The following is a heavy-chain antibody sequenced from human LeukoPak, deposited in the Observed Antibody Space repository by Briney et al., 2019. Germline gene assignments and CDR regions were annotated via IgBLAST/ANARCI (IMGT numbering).Heavy chain of an antibody. Sequence: PGGSLRLSCAASGFTFSSYWMHWVRQAPGKGLVWVSRINSDGSSTNYADSVKGRFTISRDNSKNTLYLQMNSLRAEDTAVYYCARGRYSGYDLDYWGQGTLVTVSS. V-gene: IGHV3-74*01. J-gene: IGHJ4*02. CDR2: INSDGSST. CDR3: ARGRYSGYDLDY. D-gene: IGHD5-12*01. CDR1: GFTFSSYW.